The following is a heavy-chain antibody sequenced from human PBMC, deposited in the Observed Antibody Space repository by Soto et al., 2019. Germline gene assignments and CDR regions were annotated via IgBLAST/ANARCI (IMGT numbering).Heavy chain of an antibody. CDR1: GFTFSSYA. D-gene: IGHD3-10*01. J-gene: IGHJ1*01. V-gene: IGHV3-23*01. Sequence: PGGSLRLSCAASGFTFSSYAMSWVRQAPGKGLERVSAISGSGGSTYYADSVKGRFTISRDNSKNTLYLQMNSLRAEDTAVYYCAKDLGWMTYYYGSGSYSRGYFQHWGQGTLVTVSS. CDR3: AKDLGWMTYYYGSGSYSRGYFQH. CDR2: ISGSGGST.